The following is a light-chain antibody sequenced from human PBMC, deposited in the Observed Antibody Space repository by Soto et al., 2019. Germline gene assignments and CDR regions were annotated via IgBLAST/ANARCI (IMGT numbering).Light chain of an antibody. CDR3: QQYHNWPLIT. CDR1: QSVSSSY. J-gene: IGKJ5*01. Sequence: VLTQAPGSRRFSPEERAALSCRASQSVSSSYLAWYQQKPGQAPRLLIYGASNRATGIADRFSGSGSGTDFTLTISSLQSEDFAVYYCQQYHNWPLITFGQGTRLEIK. CDR2: GAS. V-gene: IGKV3-20*01.